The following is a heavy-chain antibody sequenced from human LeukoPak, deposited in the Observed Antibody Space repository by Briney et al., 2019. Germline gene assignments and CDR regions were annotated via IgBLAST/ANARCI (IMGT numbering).Heavy chain of an antibody. V-gene: IGHV4-4*07. CDR2: IYFSGSA. D-gene: IGHD3-22*01. J-gene: IGHJ4*02. Sequence: PSETLSLTCTVSGDSISTYYWSWIRQPAGKGLEWIGRIYFSGSANYNPSLKSRVTMSVDTSKNQFSLKLSSVTAADTAVYYCARVRFFDSSVLTRKRSYYFDYWGQGTLVTVSS. CDR3: ARVRFFDSSVLTRKRSYYFDY. CDR1: GDSISTYY.